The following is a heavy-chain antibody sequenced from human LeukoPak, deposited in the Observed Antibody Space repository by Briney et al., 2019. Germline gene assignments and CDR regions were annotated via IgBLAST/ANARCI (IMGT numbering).Heavy chain of an antibody. D-gene: IGHD1-26*01. CDR2: ISSSGSTI. CDR1: GFTFSSYE. J-gene: IGHJ4*02. V-gene: IGHV3-48*03. Sequence: PGGSLRLSCAASGFTFSSYEMNWVRQAPGKGLEWVSYISSSGSTIYYADSVKGRFTISRDNAKNSLYLQMNSLRAEDTAVYYCATGPYSGSYYPTGYFDYWGQGTLVTVSS. CDR3: ATGPYSGSYYPTGYFDY.